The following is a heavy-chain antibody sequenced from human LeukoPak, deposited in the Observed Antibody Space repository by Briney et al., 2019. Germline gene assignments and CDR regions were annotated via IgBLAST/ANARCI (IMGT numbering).Heavy chain of an antibody. J-gene: IGHJ4*02. CDR1: GYTFTSYD. CDR2: MNPNSGNT. D-gene: IGHD3-3*01. Sequence: GASVKVSCKVSGYTFTSYDINWVRQATGQGLEWMGWMNPNSGNTGYAQKFQGRVTMTRNTSISTAYMELSSLRSEDTAVYYCARFPYYDFWSGYYRRHFDYWGQGTLVTVSS. CDR3: ARFPYYDFWSGYYRRHFDY. V-gene: IGHV1-8*01.